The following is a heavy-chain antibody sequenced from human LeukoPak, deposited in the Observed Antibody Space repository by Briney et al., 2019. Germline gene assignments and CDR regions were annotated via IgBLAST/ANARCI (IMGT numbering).Heavy chain of an antibody. CDR3: ARGRGTTKLDYFDY. CDR1: GFTFSSYA. D-gene: IGHD1-7*01. V-gene: IGHV3-64*01. CDR2: ISSNGGST. Sequence: GGSLRLSCAASGFTFSSYAMHWVRQAPGKRLEYVSAISSNGGSTYYANSVKGRFTISRDNSKNTLYLQMGSLRAEDMAVYYCARGRGTTKLDYFDYWGQGTLVTVSS. J-gene: IGHJ4*02.